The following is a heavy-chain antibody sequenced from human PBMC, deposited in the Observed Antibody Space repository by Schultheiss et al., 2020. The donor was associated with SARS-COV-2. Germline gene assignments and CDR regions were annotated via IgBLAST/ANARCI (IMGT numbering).Heavy chain of an antibody. D-gene: IGHD3-16*01. Sequence: GGSLRLSCAASGFTFSSYGMHWVRQAPGKGLEWVAVIWHDGSKESYADSVKGRFTISRDNSKNTLYLQMNSLRVEDTAVYYCTTSERDYESVWGQGTLVTVSS. CDR3: TTSERDYESV. J-gene: IGHJ4*02. CDR2: IWHDGSKE. CDR1: GFTFSSYG. V-gene: IGHV3-33*01.